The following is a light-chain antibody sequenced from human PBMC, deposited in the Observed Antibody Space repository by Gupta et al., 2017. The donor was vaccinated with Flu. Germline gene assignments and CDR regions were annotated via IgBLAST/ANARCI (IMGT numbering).Light chain of an antibody. V-gene: IGLV1-44*01. Sequence: QSVLTQPPSASGAPGQRVTISCSGSRSNIGSNTVDWYQQLPGTAPKLLIYSNNQRPSGVPDRFSGSKSGTSASLAXSXLQSEDXADYYCEGWDESLNVVFGGGTKLTVL. J-gene: IGLJ2*01. CDR2: SNN. CDR1: RSNIGSNT. CDR3: EGWDESLNVV.